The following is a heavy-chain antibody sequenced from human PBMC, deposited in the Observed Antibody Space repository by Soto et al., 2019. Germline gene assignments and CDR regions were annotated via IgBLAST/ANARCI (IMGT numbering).Heavy chain of an antibody. CDR2: MNPYSGNT. V-gene: IGHV1-8*01. CDR1: GYTFTSYD. Sequence: QVQLVQSGAEVKKPEASVKVSCKASGYTFTSYDINWVRQATGQGLEWMGWMNPYSGNTGYAQKFQGRVTIIRNPAISTADMELSSSRSEDTAVYYCARGSAKVTGVDYWGQGSPVTV. D-gene: IGHD1-20*01. CDR3: ARGSAKVTGVDY. J-gene: IGHJ4*02.